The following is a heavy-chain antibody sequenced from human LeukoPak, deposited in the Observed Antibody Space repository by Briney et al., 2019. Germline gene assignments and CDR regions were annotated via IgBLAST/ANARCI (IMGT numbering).Heavy chain of an antibody. V-gene: IGHV3-74*01. CDR3: ARGVNHNSDY. J-gene: IGHJ4*02. CDR2: INPGGSVT. Sequence: QPGGSLRLSCAASGFTFSSSWMHWVRQAPRKGLVWVSRINPGGSVTTYADSAKGRFTISRDNAKNTLYLQLNSLTVGDTAVYYCARGVNHNSDYWGQGALVTVSS. CDR1: GFTFSSSW.